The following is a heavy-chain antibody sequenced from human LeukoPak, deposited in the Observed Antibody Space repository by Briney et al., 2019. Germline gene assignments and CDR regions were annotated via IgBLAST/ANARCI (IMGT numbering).Heavy chain of an antibody. CDR3: ARRAGEYSHPYDY. J-gene: IGHJ4*02. CDR1: GFSFSSYW. D-gene: IGHD4-17*01. V-gene: IGHV3-7*01. CDR2: IKEDGSEK. Sequence: GGSLRLSCAASGFSFSSYWMSWVRQAPGKGLEWVANIKEDGSEKYVDSLKGRFTISRDNAKNSLYLQMNSLKAEDTAVYYCARRAGEYSHPYDYWGQGTLVTVSS.